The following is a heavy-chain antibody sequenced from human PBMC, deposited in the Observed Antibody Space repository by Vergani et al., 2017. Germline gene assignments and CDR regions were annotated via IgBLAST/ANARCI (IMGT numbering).Heavy chain of an antibody. D-gene: IGHD2-8*01. CDR2: ISGRGVNT. CDR3: AKTLGVVYFFDY. J-gene: IGHJ4*02. CDR1: GFTLNSYA. Sequence: EVQLLESGGDLIQPGGSLRLSCAASGFTLNSYAMSWVRQAPGKGLEWVSTISGRGVNTYYADSVKGRFTISRDNSKNTLYLQMNSLRAEDTAIYYCAKTLGVVYFFDYWGQGTLVTVSS. V-gene: IGHV3-23*01.